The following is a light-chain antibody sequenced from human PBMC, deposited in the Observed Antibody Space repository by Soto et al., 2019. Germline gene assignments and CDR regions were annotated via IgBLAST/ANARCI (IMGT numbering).Light chain of an antibody. J-gene: IGLJ1*01. CDR3: CSDAGSSTSLYV. CDR2: EGS. CDR1: SSDVGSYNL. Sequence: QSALTQPASVSGSPGQSITISCTGSSSDVGSYNLVSWYQQHPGKAPKLMIYEGSKRPSGVSNRFSGSKSGNTASLTISELQAEAEADYCFCSDAGSSTSLYVFGTGTKVTV. V-gene: IGLV2-23*01.